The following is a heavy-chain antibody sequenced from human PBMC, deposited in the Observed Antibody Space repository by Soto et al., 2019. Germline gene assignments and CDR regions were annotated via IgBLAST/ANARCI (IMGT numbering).Heavy chain of an antibody. CDR2: ISGSGGST. CDR3: ARGETYYYDSSGYPSRKSYDAFDI. CDR1: GFTFSSYA. J-gene: IGHJ3*02. V-gene: IGHV3-23*01. D-gene: IGHD3-22*01. Sequence: GGSLRLSCAASGFTFSSYAMSWVRQAPGKGLEWVSAISGSGGSTYYADSVKGRFTISRDNSKSTLYLQMNSLRAEDTAVYYCARGETYYYDSSGYPSRKSYDAFDIWGQGTMVTVSS.